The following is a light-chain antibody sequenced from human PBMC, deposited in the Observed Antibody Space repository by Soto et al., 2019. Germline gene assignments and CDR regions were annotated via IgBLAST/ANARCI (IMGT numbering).Light chain of an antibody. J-gene: IGKJ5*01. CDR3: QQYNKWPPST. V-gene: IGKV3D-15*01. Sequence: IGLKMSAATLSLSPGERATLSCRASQRVXSHFGWYQRKPGQAPRLLIXDESNRATGIPARFSGSGSGTDFTLTLSSLQSEDFAVYYCQQYNKWPPSTFGQGTRLEIK. CDR2: DES. CDR1: QRVXSH.